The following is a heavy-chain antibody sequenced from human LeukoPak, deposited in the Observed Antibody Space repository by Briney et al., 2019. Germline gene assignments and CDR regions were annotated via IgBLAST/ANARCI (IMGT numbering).Heavy chain of an antibody. CDR1: GGSISSYY. D-gene: IGHD5-24*01. CDR2: IYYSGST. Sequence: SETLSLTCTVSGGSISSYYWSWIRQPPGKGLEWIGYIYYSGSTNYNPSLKSRVTISVDTSKNQFSLKLSSVTAADTAVYYCARNKEMAATTTGNFYYYMDVWGKGTTVTVSS. V-gene: IGHV4-59*01. J-gene: IGHJ6*03. CDR3: ARNKEMAATTTGNFYYYMDV.